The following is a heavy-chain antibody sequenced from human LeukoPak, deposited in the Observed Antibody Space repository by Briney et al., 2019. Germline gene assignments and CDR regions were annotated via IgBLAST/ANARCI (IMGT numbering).Heavy chain of an antibody. CDR2: ISGSGGST. J-gene: IGHJ4*02. V-gene: IGHV3-23*01. CDR3: AKDRGRVGSYGHFDY. Sequence: HPGGSLRLSCAASGFTFSSYGMSWVRQAPGKGLEWVSAISGSGGSTYYADSVKGRFTISRDNSKNTLYLQMNSLRADDTAVYYCAKDRGRVGSYGHFDYWGQGTLVTVSS. D-gene: IGHD5-18*01. CDR1: GFTFSSYG.